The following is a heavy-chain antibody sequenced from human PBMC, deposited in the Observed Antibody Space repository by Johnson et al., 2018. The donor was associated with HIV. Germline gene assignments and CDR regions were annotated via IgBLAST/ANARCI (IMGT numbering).Heavy chain of an antibody. Sequence: QVQLVESGGGLVQPGGSLRLSCAASGFTFSDYYMSWIRQAPGKGLERVSYISSSGTTIYSADSVKGRCSISRDNAKNSLYLQMNSLRDEDTAVYYCARDLRGANWHDAFDIWGQGTMVTVSP. CDR2: ISSSGTTI. J-gene: IGHJ3*02. CDR3: ARDLRGANWHDAFDI. D-gene: IGHD1-26*01. V-gene: IGHV3-11*04. CDR1: GFTFSDYY.